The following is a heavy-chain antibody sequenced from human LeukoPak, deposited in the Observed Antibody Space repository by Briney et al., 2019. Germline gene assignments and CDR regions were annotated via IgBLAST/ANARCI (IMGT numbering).Heavy chain of an antibody. V-gene: IGHV1-2*02. CDR2: INPNSGGT. D-gene: IGHD3-10*01. CDR3: ARGGGTYGSGSYYYYYYYMDV. J-gene: IGHJ6*03. CDR1: GYTFTGYY. Sequence: ASVKVSCKASGYTFTGYYMHWVRQAPGQGLEWMGWINPNSGGTNYAQKFQGRVTMTRDTSISTAYMELSRLRSDDTAVYYCARGGGTYGSGSYYYYYYYMDVWGKGTTVTISS.